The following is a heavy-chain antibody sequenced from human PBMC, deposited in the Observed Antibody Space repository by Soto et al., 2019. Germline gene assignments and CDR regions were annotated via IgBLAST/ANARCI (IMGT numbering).Heavy chain of an antibody. CDR1: GGSFSGYF. D-gene: IGHD3-10*01. V-gene: IGHV4-34*01. Sequence: PSETLSLTCAVYGGSFSGYFWSWIRQPPIKGLDWIGEINHSGSTNYNPSLKSRVTISVDTSKNQFSLELSSVTAADTAVYYCARGGYGSGLNWFDPWGQGTLVTVSS. CDR2: INHSGST. J-gene: IGHJ5*02. CDR3: ARGGYGSGLNWFDP.